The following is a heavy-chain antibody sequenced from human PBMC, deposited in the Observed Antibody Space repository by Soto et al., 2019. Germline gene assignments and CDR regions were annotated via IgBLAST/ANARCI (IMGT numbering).Heavy chain of an antibody. CDR3: ARGEQYSGRIFDY. CDR1: GDSVSSNSAA. J-gene: IGHJ4*02. Sequence: PSQTLSLPCVISGDSVSSNSAAWNWISQSPSRGLEWLGRTYYRSKWYSDYAASVESRITVNPDTSKNHFSLQLNSVTPEDTAVYYCARGEQYSGRIFDYWGQGTLVTVSS. V-gene: IGHV6-1*01. D-gene: IGHD1-26*01. CDR2: TYYRSKWYS.